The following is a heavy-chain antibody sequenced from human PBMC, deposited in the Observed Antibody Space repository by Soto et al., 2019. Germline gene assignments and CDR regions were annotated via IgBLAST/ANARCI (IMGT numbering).Heavy chain of an antibody. CDR2: ISYDGSNK. J-gene: IGHJ3*02. D-gene: IGHD3-16*02. V-gene: IGHV3-30-3*01. Sequence: PGGSLRLSCAASGFTFSSYAMHWVRQAPGKGLEWVAVISYDGSNKYYADSVKGRFTISRDNSKNTLYLQMNSLRAEDTAVYYCARAVNVRWDAFDIWGQGTMVTVSS. CDR1: GFTFSSYA. CDR3: ARAVNVRWDAFDI.